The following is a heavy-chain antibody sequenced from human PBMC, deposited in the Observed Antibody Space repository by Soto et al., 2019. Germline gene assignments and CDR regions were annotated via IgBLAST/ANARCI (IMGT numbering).Heavy chain of an antibody. CDR3: ATVVAATPHDAFDI. CDR2: LSGNGGTT. J-gene: IGHJ3*02. Sequence: GGSLRLSCAASVFTFSTYAMAWVRQAPGKGLEWVSALSGNGGTTYSADSVKGQFTISRDNSRNTLYLQMNSLRAEDTAVYYCATVVAATPHDAFDIWGQGTMVTVSS. V-gene: IGHV3-23*01. CDR1: VFTFSTYA. D-gene: IGHD2-15*01.